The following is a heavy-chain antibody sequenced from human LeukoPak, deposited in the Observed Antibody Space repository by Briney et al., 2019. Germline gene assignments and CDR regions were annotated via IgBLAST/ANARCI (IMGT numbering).Heavy chain of an antibody. CDR1: GFTYCSYA. J-gene: IGHJ3*02. CDR3: VRDVGYAFDI. CDR2: IWYDGNNK. V-gene: IGHV3-33*01. Sequence: GGSLSLPCAASGFTYCSYAAQWAREAPGKGVEGVGVIWYDGNNKYYADSVKRRFTISRDNAKNSLYLQMNSLRDEDTGVYYCVRDVGYAFDIWGQGTMVTVSS. D-gene: IGHD1-26*01.